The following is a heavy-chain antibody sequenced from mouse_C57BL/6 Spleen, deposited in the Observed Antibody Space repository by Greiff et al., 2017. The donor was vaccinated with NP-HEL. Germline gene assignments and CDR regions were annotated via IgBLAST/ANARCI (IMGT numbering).Heavy chain of an antibody. CDR2: IWTGGGT. CDR3: ARAYYSNYRYYFDY. CDR1: GFSLTSYA. D-gene: IGHD2-5*01. J-gene: IGHJ2*01. V-gene: IGHV2-9-1*01. Sequence: QVQLKQSGPGLVAPSQSLSITCTVSGFSLTSYAISWVRQPPGKGLEWLGVIWTGGGTNYNSALKSRLSISKDNSKSQVFLKMNSLQTDDTARYYCARAYYSNYRYYFDYWGQGTTLTVSS.